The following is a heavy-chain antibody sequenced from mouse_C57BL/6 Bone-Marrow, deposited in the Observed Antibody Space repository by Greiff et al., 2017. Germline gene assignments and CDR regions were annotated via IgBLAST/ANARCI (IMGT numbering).Heavy chain of an antibody. J-gene: IGHJ4*01. Sequence: SGAELVKPGASVKLSCKASGYTFTSYWMHWVKQRPGQGLEWIGMIHPNSGSTNYNEKFKSKATLTVDKSSSTAYMQLSSLTSEDSAVYYCARMTTVVATSRYYYAMDYWGQGTSVTVSS. CDR1: GYTFTSYW. D-gene: IGHD1-1*01. CDR2: IHPNSGST. CDR3: ARMTTVVATSRYYYAMDY. V-gene: IGHV1-64*01.